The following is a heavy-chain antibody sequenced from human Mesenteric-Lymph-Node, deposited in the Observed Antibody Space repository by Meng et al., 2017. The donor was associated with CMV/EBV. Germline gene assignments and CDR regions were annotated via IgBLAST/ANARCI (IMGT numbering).Heavy chain of an antibody. V-gene: IGHV3-74*01. CDR1: GFTFSSYW. D-gene: IGHD3-3*01. CDR3: ARDRPIFGVTNYGMDV. CDR2: INSDGRST. Sequence: GESLKISCAASGFTFSSYWMHWVRQAPGKGLVWVSRINSDGRSTSYADSVKGRFTISRDNAKNSLYLQMNSLRAEDTAVYYCARDRPIFGVTNYGMDVWGQGTTVTVSS. J-gene: IGHJ6*02.